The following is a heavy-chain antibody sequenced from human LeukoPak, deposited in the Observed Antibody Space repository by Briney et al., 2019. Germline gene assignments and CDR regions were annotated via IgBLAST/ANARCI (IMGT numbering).Heavy chain of an antibody. J-gene: IGHJ5*02. CDR3: ARRLTQYDCFDP. D-gene: IGHD2-2*01. V-gene: IGHV6-1*01. Sequence: SQTLSLTCAVSGDSVSSNSVTWNWIRQSPSRGLEWLGRTYYRSTWYNDYAVSVRGRITVNPDTSKNQFSLHLYSVTPEDTAVYYCARRLTQYDCFDPWGQGILVTVSS. CDR1: GDSVSSNSVT. CDR2: TYYRSTWYN.